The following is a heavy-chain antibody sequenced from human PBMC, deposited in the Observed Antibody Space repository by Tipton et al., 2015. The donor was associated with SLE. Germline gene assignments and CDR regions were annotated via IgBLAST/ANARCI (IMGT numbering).Heavy chain of an antibody. D-gene: IGHD3-16*02. CDR1: GFTFSSYW. Sequence: SLRLSCAASGFTFSSYWMSWVRQAPGKGLEWVANIKQDGSEKYYVDSVKGRFTISRDNAKNSLYLQMNSLRAEDTAVYYCARVLRLGELSLSHFDYWGQGTLVTVSS. CDR2: IKQDGSEK. CDR3: ARVLRLGELSLSHFDY. J-gene: IGHJ4*02. V-gene: IGHV3-7*01.